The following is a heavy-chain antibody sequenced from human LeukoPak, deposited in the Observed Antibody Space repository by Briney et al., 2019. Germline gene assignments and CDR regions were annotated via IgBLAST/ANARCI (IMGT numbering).Heavy chain of an antibody. V-gene: IGHV3-49*04. CDR3: TREMGSYSSGWYYFDY. J-gene: IGHJ4*02. CDR1: GFTLGDYA. CDR2: IRSKAYGGTT. D-gene: IGHD6-19*01. Sequence: GGSLRLSCTASGFTLGDYAMSWVRQAPGKGLEWVGFIRSKAYGGTTEYAASVKGRFTISRDDSKSIAYLQMNSLKTEDTAVYYCTREMGSYSSGWYYFDYWGQGTLVTVSS.